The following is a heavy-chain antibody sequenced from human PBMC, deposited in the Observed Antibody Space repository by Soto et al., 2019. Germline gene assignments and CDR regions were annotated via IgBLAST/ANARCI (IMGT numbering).Heavy chain of an antibody. V-gene: IGHV4-59*01. CDR1: GGSISSYY. CDR3: ARDLGSEGEGGLDY. CDR2: IYYSGST. Sequence: SETLSLTFTVSGGSISSYYGSWIRQPPGKGLEWIGYIYYSGSTNYNPSLKSRVTISVDTSKNQVSLKLGSVTAADTAVYYCARDLGSEGEGGLDYWGQGTLVTVSS. J-gene: IGHJ4*01. D-gene: IGHD3-10*01.